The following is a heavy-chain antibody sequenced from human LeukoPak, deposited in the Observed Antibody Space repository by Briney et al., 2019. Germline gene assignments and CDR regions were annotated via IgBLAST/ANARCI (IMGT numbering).Heavy chain of an antibody. CDR3: AKIFRAGMVRGVVVDY. Sequence: PGGSLRLSCAASGLTFSSYSMSWVRQVPGKGLEWVSYISSSSSTIYYADSVKGRFTISRDNSKNALYLQMNSLRAEDTAVYYCAKIFRAGMVRGVVVDYWGQGTLVTVSS. CDR2: ISSSSSTI. J-gene: IGHJ4*02. CDR1: GLTFSSYS. D-gene: IGHD3-10*01. V-gene: IGHV3-48*01.